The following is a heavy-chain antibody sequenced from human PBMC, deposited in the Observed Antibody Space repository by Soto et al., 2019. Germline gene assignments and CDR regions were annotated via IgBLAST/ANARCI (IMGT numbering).Heavy chain of an antibody. D-gene: IGHD1-26*01. CDR3: ARDLGQWEPFDY. CDR1: GFIFSDYY. CDR2: ISSSGTTI. Sequence: QVQLVESGGGLVKPGGSLRLSCAASGFIFSDYYMSWIRQAPGKGLEWLSYISSSGTTIYYADSVKGRFTISRDNAKNSLYPKMNSLRAEDTAVYYCARDLGQWEPFDYRGQGTLVTASS. J-gene: IGHJ4*02. V-gene: IGHV3-11*01.